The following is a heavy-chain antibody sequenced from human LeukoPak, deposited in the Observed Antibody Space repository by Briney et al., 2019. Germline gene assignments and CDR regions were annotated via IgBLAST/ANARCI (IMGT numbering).Heavy chain of an antibody. Sequence: ASVKVSCKASGYTFTGYYMHWVRQAPGQGLEWMGWINPNSGGTNYAQKFQGRVTMTRDTSISTAYMELSRLRSDDTAVYYCERDLYYGSGSLWPYWGQGTLVTVSS. CDR1: GYTFTGYY. V-gene: IGHV1-2*02. CDR2: INPNSGGT. J-gene: IGHJ4*02. CDR3: ERDLYYGSGSLWPY. D-gene: IGHD3-10*01.